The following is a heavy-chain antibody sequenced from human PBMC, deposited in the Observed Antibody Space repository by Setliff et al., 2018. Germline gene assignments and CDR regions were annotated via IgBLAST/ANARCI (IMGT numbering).Heavy chain of an antibody. CDR1: GFTFTSSA. CDR2: IVVGSGNT. CDR3: AGGRQTDTAFDY. V-gene: IGHV1-58*01. D-gene: IGHD5-18*01. J-gene: IGHJ4*02. Sequence: SVKVSCKASGFTFTSSAVQWVRQARGQRLEWIGWIVVGSGNTNYAQKFQGRVTMTRNTSISTAYMELSSLRSEDTAVYYCAGGRQTDTAFDYWGQGTLVTVSS.